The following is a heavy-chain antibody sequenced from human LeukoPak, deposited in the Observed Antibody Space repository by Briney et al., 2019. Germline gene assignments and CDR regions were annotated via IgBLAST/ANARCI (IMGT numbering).Heavy chain of an antibody. V-gene: IGHV7-4-1*02. CDR2: IHPNTGNP. CDR1: GYTFTDYA. CDR3: LRGYPSFGGLSLPDH. D-gene: IGHD3-16*02. Sequence: ASVKVSCKASGYTFTDYAMNWVRQDPGQGLEWMGWIHPNTGNPTYAQGFTGRFVFSLDTSVGTPYLQISSLKAEDTAVCYCLRGYPSFGGLSLPDHWGQGTLVTVFS. J-gene: IGHJ5*02.